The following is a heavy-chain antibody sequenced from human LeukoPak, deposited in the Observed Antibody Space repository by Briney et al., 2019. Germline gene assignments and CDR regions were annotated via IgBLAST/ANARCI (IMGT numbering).Heavy chain of an antibody. D-gene: IGHD6-13*01. CDR1: GNSFTSYW. Sequence: GESLKISCKGSGNSFTSYWISWVRQMPGKGLEWMGMIDPSDSYTNYSPSFQGHVTISADKSITTAYLQWSSLKASDTAMYYCARRRGGSKGKIFDYWGQGTLVTVSS. CDR3: ARRRGGSKGKIFDY. CDR2: IDPSDSYT. J-gene: IGHJ4*02. V-gene: IGHV5-10-1*01.